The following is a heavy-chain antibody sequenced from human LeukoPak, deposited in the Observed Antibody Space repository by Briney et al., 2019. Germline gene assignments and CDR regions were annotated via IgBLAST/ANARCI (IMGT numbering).Heavy chain of an antibody. CDR3: AKDLSYGDMFDY. Sequence: TGGSLSLSCAVSGFTFSSYAMSWVRHAPGRGLEWVSAISGSGGSTYYADSVKGRFTISRDNSKNTLYLQMNSLRAEDTAVYYCAKDLSYGDMFDYWGQGTLVTVSS. V-gene: IGHV3-23*01. D-gene: IGHD4-17*01. CDR1: GFTFSSYA. CDR2: ISGSGGST. J-gene: IGHJ4*02.